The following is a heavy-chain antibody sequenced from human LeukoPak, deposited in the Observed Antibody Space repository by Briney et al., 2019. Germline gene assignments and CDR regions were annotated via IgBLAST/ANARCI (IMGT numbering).Heavy chain of an antibody. CDR1: GYSITSGYY. CDR3: SRRYSNYFLYY. Sequence: SETLSLTCAVSGYSITSGYYWAWIRQPPGKGLEWIGNIYHSGSTYYNASLKSRVTISVDTSKNQFSLKLSSVTAADTAVYYCSRRYSNYFLYYWGQGTLVTVSS. CDR2: IYHSGST. D-gene: IGHD2/OR15-2a*01. V-gene: IGHV4-38-2*01. J-gene: IGHJ4*02.